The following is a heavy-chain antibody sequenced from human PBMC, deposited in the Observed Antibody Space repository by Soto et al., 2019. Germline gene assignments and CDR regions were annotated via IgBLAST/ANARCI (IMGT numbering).Heavy chain of an antibody. D-gene: IGHD6-13*01. Sequence: SVKVSCKASGGTFSSYAISWVRQAPGQGLEWMGGIIPIFGTANYAQKFQGRVTITADESTSTAYMELSSLRSEDTAVYYCARDKHPGYSSSWYDYWGQGTLVTVSS. CDR3: ARDKHPGYSSSWYDY. CDR1: GGTFSSYA. J-gene: IGHJ4*02. CDR2: IIPIFGTA. V-gene: IGHV1-69*13.